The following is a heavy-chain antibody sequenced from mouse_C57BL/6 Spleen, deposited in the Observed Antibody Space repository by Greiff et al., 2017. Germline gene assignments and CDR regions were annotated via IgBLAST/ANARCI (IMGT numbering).Heavy chain of an antibody. Sequence: EVTLVESGGGLVQPGESLKLSCESNEYEFPSHDMSWVRKTPEKRLELVAAINSDGGSTYYPDTMERRFIISRDNTKKTLYLQMSSLRSEDTALYYCARRTLIYYDYDEGYFDVWGTGTTVTVSS. V-gene: IGHV5-2*03. D-gene: IGHD2-4*01. CDR3: ARRTLIYYDYDEGYFDV. CDR1: EYEFPSHD. CDR2: INSDGGST. J-gene: IGHJ1*03.